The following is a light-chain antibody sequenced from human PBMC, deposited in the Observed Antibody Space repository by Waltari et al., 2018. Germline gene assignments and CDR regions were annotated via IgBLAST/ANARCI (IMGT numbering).Light chain of an antibody. CDR1: SSDVGGYNS. CDR3: GSYADTSTWV. J-gene: IGLJ3*02. Sequence: QSVLTQPPSASGSPGQSVTISCTGSSSDVGGYNSVSWYQRYPGKAPKLMIYDVNKRPSGVPDRFSGSKSGNTASLTVSGLQVEDEGDYYCGSYADTSTWVFGGGTSLTVL. V-gene: IGLV2-8*01. CDR2: DVN.